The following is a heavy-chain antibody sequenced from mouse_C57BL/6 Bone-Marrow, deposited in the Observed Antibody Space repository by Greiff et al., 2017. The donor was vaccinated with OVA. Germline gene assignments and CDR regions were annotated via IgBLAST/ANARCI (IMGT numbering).Heavy chain of an antibody. CDR1: GYTFTSYW. J-gene: IGHJ2*01. CDR2: IHPDSGST. D-gene: IGHD1-1*01. CDR3: TLSYYYGGSYLDY. V-gene: IGHV1-64*01. Sequence: QVQLQQPGAELVKPGASVTLSCKASGYTFTSYWMHWVKQRPGHGLEWIGMIHPDSGSTNYNEKFKSKATLTVDKSSSTAYMQLSSLTSEDSAVYYCTLSYYYGGSYLDYWGQGTTLTVSS.